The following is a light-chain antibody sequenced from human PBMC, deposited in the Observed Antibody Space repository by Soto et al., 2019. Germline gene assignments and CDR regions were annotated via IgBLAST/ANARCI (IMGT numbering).Light chain of an antibody. CDR3: TSYTSSSTYI. V-gene: IGLV2-14*03. CDR2: EVS. CDR1: SSDVGAYDY. J-gene: IGLJ1*01. Sequence: QSVLTQPASVSGSPGQSITISCTGTSSDVGAYDYVSWYQQHPDKAPKLMIYEVSNRPSGVSNRFSGSKSVNTATLTISGLQADDEADYYCTSYTSSSTYIFGTGTKVTVL.